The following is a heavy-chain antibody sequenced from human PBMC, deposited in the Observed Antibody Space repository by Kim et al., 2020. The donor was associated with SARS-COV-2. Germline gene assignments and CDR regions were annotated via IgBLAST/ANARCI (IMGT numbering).Heavy chain of an antibody. J-gene: IGHJ4*02. CDR1: GFTFSSYW. V-gene: IGHV3-74*01. CDR2: INSDGTTT. Sequence: GGSLRLSCAASGFTFSSYWMHWVRQAPGKGLVWVSRINSDGTTTSYGDPVKGRFTLSRDNAKNTLYLQMNSQRAEDTAVYYCARGAYTSGWWYFDYWGQGTLVTVSS. D-gene: IGHD6-19*01. CDR3: ARGAYTSGWWYFDY.